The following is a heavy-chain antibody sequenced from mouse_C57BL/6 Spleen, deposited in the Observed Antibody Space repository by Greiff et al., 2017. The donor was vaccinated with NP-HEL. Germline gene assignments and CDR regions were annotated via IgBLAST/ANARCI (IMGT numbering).Heavy chain of an antibody. Sequence: EVQVVESEGGLVQPGSSMKLSCTASGFTFSDYYMAWVRQVPEKGLEWVANINYDGSSTYYLDSLKSRFIISRDNAKNILYLQMSSLKSEDTATYYCARASSFDYWGQGTTLTVSS. CDR2: INYDGSST. CDR1: GFTFSDYY. J-gene: IGHJ2*01. V-gene: IGHV5-16*01. CDR3: ARASSFDY. D-gene: IGHD1-1*01.